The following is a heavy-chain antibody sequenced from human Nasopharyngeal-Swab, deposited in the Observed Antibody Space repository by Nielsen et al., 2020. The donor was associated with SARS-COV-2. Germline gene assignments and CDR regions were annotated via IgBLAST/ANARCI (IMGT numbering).Heavy chain of an antibody. CDR3: ARDRAWYFDL. J-gene: IGHJ2*01. CDR2: INPSGGST. CDR1: GGTFSSYT. D-gene: IGHD3-10*01. Sequence: ASVKVSCKASGGTFSSYTISWVRQAPGQGLEWMGIINPSGGSTSYAQKFQGRVTMTRDTSTSTVYMELSSLRSEDTAVYYCARDRAWYFDLWGRGTLVTVSS. V-gene: IGHV1-46*01.